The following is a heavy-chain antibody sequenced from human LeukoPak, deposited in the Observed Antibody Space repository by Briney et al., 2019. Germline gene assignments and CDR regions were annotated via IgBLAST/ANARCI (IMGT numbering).Heavy chain of an antibody. CDR3: AKLSPRSG. J-gene: IGHJ4*02. CDR1: GASFSDYY. Sequence: SETLSLTCSVSGASFSDYYWSWVRQSPGKGLEWIGEINHSGVTHYNPSLKSRVTMSADPSKTQFSLNLTSLTAADSAVYYCAKLSPRSGWGQGTLVPVS. CDR2: INHSGVT. V-gene: IGHV4-34*01. D-gene: IGHD2/OR15-2a*01.